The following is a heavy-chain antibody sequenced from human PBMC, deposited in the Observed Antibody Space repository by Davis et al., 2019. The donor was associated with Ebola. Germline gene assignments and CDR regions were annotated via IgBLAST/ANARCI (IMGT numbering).Heavy chain of an antibody. J-gene: IGHJ4*02. CDR3: ARDFAEFDY. D-gene: IGHD3-3*01. CDR2: IKQDGSDK. Sequence: GESLKISCAASGFTFRNYWMSWVRQAPGKGLEWVANIKQDGSDKYYVDSVKGRFTISRDNAKHSLYLQMSSLRVEDTAIYYCARDFAEFDYWGQGTLVTVSS. V-gene: IGHV3-7*03. CDR1: GFTFRNYW.